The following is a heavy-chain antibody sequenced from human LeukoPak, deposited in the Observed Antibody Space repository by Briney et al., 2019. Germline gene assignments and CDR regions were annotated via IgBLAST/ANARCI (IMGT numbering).Heavy chain of an antibody. D-gene: IGHD3-22*01. Sequence: SETLSLTCTVSGGSISSGGYYWSWIRQHPGKGLEWIGYIYYSGSTYYNPSLKSRVTISVDTSKNQFSLKLSSVTAADTAVYYCARVITEAFDYWGQGTLVTVSS. CDR1: GGSISSGGYY. CDR2: IYYSGST. J-gene: IGHJ4*02. V-gene: IGHV4-31*03. CDR3: ARVITEAFDY.